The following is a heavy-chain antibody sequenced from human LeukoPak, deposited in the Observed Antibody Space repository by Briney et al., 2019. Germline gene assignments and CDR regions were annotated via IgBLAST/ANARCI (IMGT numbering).Heavy chain of an antibody. Sequence: GESLKISCQGSGYSFINFWIAWVRQRPGKGLEWMGIIYPGDSDTRNSPSFQGRVTMSVDKSISTAYLQLNNLKASDGAMYFCARARQSGSYAAFDHWGQGTLVTVSS. J-gene: IGHJ4*02. CDR2: IYPGDSDT. D-gene: IGHD1-26*01. CDR3: ARARQSGSYAAFDH. CDR1: GYSFINFW. V-gene: IGHV5-51*01.